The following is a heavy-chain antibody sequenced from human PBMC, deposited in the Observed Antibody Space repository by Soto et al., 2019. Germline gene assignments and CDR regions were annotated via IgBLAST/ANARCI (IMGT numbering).Heavy chain of an antibody. V-gene: IGHV3-7*01. CDR3: ARRVHYYDSSGYYYTRGNYYYGMDV. Sequence: GGSLRLSCAASGFTFSSYWMSWVRQAPGKGLEWVANIKQDGSEKYYVDSVKGRFTISRDNAKNSLYLQMNSLRAEDTAVYYCARRVHYYDSSGYYYTRGNYYYGMDVWGQGTTVTVSS. D-gene: IGHD3-22*01. J-gene: IGHJ6*02. CDR2: IKQDGSEK. CDR1: GFTFSSYW.